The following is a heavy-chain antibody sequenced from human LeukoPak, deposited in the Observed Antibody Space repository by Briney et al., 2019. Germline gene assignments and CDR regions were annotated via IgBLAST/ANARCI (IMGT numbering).Heavy chain of an antibody. V-gene: IGHV4-4*07. CDR3: AYHFGGQTPFRDY. J-gene: IGHJ4*02. D-gene: IGHD3-16*01. CDR1: GDSISSYY. Sequence: SETLSLTCTVSGDSISSYYWSWIRQPAGKGPEWIGRIYTSGSLDYNPSLKSRVTMSADTSKNQFSLKLSSVTAADTAVYYCAYHFGGQTPFRDYWGQGTLVTVSS. CDR2: IYTSGSL.